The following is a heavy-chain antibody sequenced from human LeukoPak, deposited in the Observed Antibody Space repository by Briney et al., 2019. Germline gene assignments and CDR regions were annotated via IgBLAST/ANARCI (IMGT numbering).Heavy chain of an antibody. Sequence: GGSLRLSCVASGFTFSSYWMHWVRQAPGKGLVWVSRINSDGSSTSYADSVKGRFTISRDNAKNSPYLQMNSLRAEDTALHYCAREGPLGYCSSTSCPPYYGMDVWGQGTTVTVSS. CDR3: AREGPLGYCSSTSCPPYYGMDV. CDR1: GFTFSSYW. CDR2: INSDGSST. V-gene: IGHV3-74*01. J-gene: IGHJ6*02. D-gene: IGHD2-2*01.